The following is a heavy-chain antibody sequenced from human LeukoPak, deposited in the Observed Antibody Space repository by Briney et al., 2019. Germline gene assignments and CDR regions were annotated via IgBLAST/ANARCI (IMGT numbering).Heavy chain of an antibody. CDR2: ISPNGVIT. D-gene: IGHD6-13*01. J-gene: IGHJ4*02. CDR1: GFTFSSHG. Sequence: GGSLRLSCAASGFTFSSHGMNWVRQAPGKGLEWVSGISPNGVITYYADSVKGRFTISRDNSKNTLYLQMSRLRAEDTAVYYCARAGPSSSWHQFDYWGQGTLVTVSS. V-gene: IGHV3-23*01. CDR3: ARAGPSSSWHQFDY.